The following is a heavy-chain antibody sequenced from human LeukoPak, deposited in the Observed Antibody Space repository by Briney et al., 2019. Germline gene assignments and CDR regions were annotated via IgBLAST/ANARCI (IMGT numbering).Heavy chain of an antibody. Sequence: PSETLSLTCTVSGGSISSSSYYWGWIRQSPGEGLEWIGSIYYSGSTYYNPSLKSRVTISVDTSKNQFSLKLSSVTAADTAVYYCARHQSIALAARLEYWGQGTLVTVSS. CDR1: GGSISSSSYY. CDR2: IYYSGST. J-gene: IGHJ4*02. CDR3: ARHQSIALAARLEY. D-gene: IGHD6-19*01. V-gene: IGHV4-39*01.